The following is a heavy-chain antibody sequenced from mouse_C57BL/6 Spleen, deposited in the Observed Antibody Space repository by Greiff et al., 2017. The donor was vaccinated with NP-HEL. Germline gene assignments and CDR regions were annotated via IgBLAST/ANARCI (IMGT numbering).Heavy chain of an antibody. D-gene: IGHD5-1*01. Sequence: VKLMESGGGLVQPGGSLKLSCAASGFTFSDYYMYWVRQTPEKRLEWVAYISNGGGSTYYPDTVKGRFTISRDNAKNTLYLQMSRLKSEDTAMYYCERSNYLDYWGQGTTLTVSS. CDR2: ISNGGGST. J-gene: IGHJ2*01. CDR3: ERSNYLDY. V-gene: IGHV5-12*01. CDR1: GFTFSDYY.